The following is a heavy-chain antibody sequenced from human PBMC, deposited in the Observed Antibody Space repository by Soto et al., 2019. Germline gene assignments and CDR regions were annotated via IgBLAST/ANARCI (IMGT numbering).Heavy chain of an antibody. CDR1: GDSSSTYY. D-gene: IGHD2-8*02. CDR3: ERSYCADSVSCNWFDP. Sequence: QVQLQESGPGLVNSSETLSLTFSVSGDSSSTYYWGWIRQPPGKGLEWIGYINYSVRSNHTPSLKSRLSISVDASKNPVSLKLTSVTAADTAVYYCERSYCADSVSCNWFDPWGQGTLVGVSS. V-gene: IGHV4-59*01. CDR2: INYSVRS. J-gene: IGHJ5*02.